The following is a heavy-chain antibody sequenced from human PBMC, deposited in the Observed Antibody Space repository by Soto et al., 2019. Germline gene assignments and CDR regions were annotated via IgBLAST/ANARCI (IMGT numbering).Heavy chain of an antibody. Sequence: SETLSITCSFSGYSVTISDYYWAWIRQPPGKGLEWIGSMFYSGLTYYNPSLKSRVTLSVDTSKNQFSVRLNSVTAADTAVYYCAPLSVSLSGPYGIHVWGQGTPVTVSS. CDR3: APLSVSLSGPYGIHV. CDR1: GYSVTISDYY. CDR2: MFYSGLT. J-gene: IGHJ6*01. D-gene: IGHD2-15*01. V-gene: IGHV4-39*01.